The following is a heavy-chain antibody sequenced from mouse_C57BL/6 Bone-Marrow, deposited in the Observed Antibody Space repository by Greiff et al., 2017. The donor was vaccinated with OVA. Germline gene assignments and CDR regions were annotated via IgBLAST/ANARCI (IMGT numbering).Heavy chain of an antibody. CDR2: IDPANGNT. Sequence: EVQGVESVAELVRPGASVKLSCTASGFNIKNTYMHWVKQRPEQGLEWIGRIDPANGNTKYAPKFQGKATITADTSSNTAYLQLSSLTSEDTAIYDSANPQAASLFALDYWGQGTSVTVSS. D-gene: IGHD3-2*02. CDR3: ANPQAASLFALDY. CDR1: GFNIKNTY. J-gene: IGHJ4*01. V-gene: IGHV14-3*01.